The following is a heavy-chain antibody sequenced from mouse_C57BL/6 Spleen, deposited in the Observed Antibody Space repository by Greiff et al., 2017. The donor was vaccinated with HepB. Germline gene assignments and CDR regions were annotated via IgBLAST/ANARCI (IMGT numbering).Heavy chain of an antibody. V-gene: IGHV1-54*01. D-gene: IGHD2-1*01. CDR3: ARRGLYYGNYLDY. CDR2: INPGSGGT. J-gene: IGHJ2*01. Sequence: VKLMESGAELVRPGTSVNVSCKASGHAFTNYLIEWVKQRPGQGLEWIGVINPGSGGTNYNEKFKGKATLTADKSSSTAYMQLSSLTSEDSAVYFCARRGLYYGNYLDYWGQGTTLTVSS. CDR1: GHAFTNYL.